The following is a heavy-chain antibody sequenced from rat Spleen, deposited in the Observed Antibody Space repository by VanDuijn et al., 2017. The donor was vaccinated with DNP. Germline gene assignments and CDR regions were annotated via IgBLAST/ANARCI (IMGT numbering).Heavy chain of an antibody. CDR2: ISTGGHNT. D-gene: IGHD1-12*02. CDR1: GFTFINYD. Sequence: EVQLVESGGGLVQPGRSLILSCAASGFTFINYDMVWVRQSPTKGLEWVASISTGGHNTYYRDSVKGRSTISRDNAKNTQYLQMDSLRSEDTATYYCARVGDYYGGDGDALDAWGQGTSVTVSS. V-gene: IGHV5S13*01. CDR3: ARVGDYYGGDGDALDA. J-gene: IGHJ4*01.